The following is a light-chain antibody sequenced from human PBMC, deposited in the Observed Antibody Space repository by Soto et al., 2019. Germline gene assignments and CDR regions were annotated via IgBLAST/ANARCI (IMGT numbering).Light chain of an antibody. CDR3: QQLNSYPHT. V-gene: IGKV1-9*01. CDR1: QGISSY. Sequence: DIQLTQSPSFLSASVGDRVTITCRASQGISSYLAWYQQKPGKAPTLLIYAASTLQSGVPSRFSGSGSGTEFTLTSSSLQHEDFATYYCQQLNSYPHTFGQGTKLEIK. J-gene: IGKJ2*01. CDR2: AAS.